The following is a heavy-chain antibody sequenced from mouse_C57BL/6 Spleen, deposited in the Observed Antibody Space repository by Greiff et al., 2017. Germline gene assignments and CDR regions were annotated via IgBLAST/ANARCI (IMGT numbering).Heavy chain of an antibody. Sequence: EVKLVESGGGLVKPGGSLKLSCAASGFTFSDYGMHWVRQAPEKGLEWVAYISSGSSTLYYADTVKGRFTISRDNAKNTLFLQMTSLRSEDTAMYYCARPITTVVSTNFDVWGTGTTVTVSS. CDR3: ARPITTVVSTNFDV. V-gene: IGHV5-17*01. D-gene: IGHD1-1*01. CDR2: ISSGSSTL. J-gene: IGHJ1*03. CDR1: GFTFSDYG.